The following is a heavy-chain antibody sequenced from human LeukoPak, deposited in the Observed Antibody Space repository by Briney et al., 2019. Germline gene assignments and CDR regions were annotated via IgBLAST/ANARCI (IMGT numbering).Heavy chain of an antibody. CDR1: GGTFSSYA. J-gene: IGHJ6*03. V-gene: IGHV1-69*13. CDR3: AREGLMGATSFPGGTYYYYYMDV. CDR2: IIPIFGTA. Sequence: GASVKVSCKASGGTFSSYAISWVRQAPGQGLEWMGGIIPIFGTANYAQKFQGRVTITADESTSTAYMELSSLRSEDTAVYYCAREGLMGATSFPGGTYYYYYMDVWGKGTTVTISS. D-gene: IGHD1-26*01.